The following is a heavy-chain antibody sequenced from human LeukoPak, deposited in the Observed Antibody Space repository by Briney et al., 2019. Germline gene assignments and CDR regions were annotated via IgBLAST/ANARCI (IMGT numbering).Heavy chain of an antibody. CDR3: TRDTPYPVGYFDL. J-gene: IGHJ2*01. CDR1: GFTFGDYA. Sequence: GGSLRLSCTASGFTFGDYAMSWVRQAPGKGPDWVGFIRSKAYGGTTEYAASVQGRLTISRDDSKSIAYLRMNSLKTEDTAVYYCTRDTPYPVGYFDLWGRGTLVTVSS. CDR2: IRSKAYGGTT. V-gene: IGHV3-49*04.